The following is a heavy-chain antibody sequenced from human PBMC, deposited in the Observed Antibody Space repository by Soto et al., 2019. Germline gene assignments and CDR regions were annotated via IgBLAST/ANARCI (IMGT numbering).Heavy chain of an antibody. CDR3: AGDARLYCSSTSCHYYYYYYGMDV. CDR2: IYYSGST. J-gene: IGHJ6*02. D-gene: IGHD2-2*01. Sequence: KSSETLSLTCTVSGGSISSGGYYWSWIRQHPGKGLEWIGYIYYSGSTYYNPSLKSRVTISGDTSKNQYSLKLSFVTAADTAVYYCAGDARLYCSSTSCHYYYYYYGMDVWGQGTTVTVSS. CDR1: GGSISSGGYY. V-gene: IGHV4-31*03.